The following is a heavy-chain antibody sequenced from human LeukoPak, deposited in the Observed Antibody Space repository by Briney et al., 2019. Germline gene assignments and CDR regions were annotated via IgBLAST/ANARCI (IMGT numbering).Heavy chain of an antibody. Sequence: GGSLRLSCAASGFTFSSYAMHWVRQAPGKGLEWVAVISYDGSSKCYADSVKGRFTISRDNSKNTLYLQMSSLRAEDTAVYYCANLVDYWGQGTLVTVSS. J-gene: IGHJ4*02. CDR1: GFTFSSYA. V-gene: IGHV3-30*18. CDR3: ANLVDY. CDR2: ISYDGSSK. D-gene: IGHD3-16*01.